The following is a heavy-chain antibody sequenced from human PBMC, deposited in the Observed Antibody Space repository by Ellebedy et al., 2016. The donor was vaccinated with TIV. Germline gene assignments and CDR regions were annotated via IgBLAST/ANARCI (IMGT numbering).Heavy chain of an antibody. J-gene: IGHJ6*02. CDR3: GSSSRGYSGVYMDV. CDR2: IYSGGST. V-gene: IGHV3-53*01. D-gene: IGHD5-12*01. Sequence: GESLKISCATSGFTVSSNYMSWVRQAPGKGLEWVSVIYSGGSTNYADSVKGRFTISSDNAKNTLYLQMNSLRVEDTAVYYCGSSSRGYSGVYMDVWGQGTTVTVSS. CDR1: GFTVSSNY.